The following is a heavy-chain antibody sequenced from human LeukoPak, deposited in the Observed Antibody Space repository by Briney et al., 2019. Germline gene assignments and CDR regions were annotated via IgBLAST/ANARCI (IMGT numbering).Heavy chain of an antibody. CDR3: ARASGYYDSSGYYRWFDP. CDR2: ISAYNGNT. Sequence: APVKVSCKASGYTFTSYGISWVRQAPGQGLEWMGWISAYNGNTNYAQKLQGRVTMTTDTSTSTAYMELRSLRSDDTAVYYCARASGYYDSSGYYRWFDPWGQGTLVTVSS. V-gene: IGHV1-18*01. J-gene: IGHJ5*02. CDR1: GYTFTSYG. D-gene: IGHD3-22*01.